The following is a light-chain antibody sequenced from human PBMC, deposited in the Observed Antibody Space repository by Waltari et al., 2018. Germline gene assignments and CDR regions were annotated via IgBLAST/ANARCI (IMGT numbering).Light chain of an antibody. Sequence: QSVLTQPPSASGTPGQRVSISCSGSSSNIGSNAVNWYQQVPGKAPKLLMPRDNQRPSGGPYRFSGSKSGTSASLAISGLHSDDEADYYCATWDDRLNGQVIGGGTKLTVL. V-gene: IGLV1-44*01. CDR3: ATWDDRLNGQV. CDR1: SSNIGSNA. J-gene: IGLJ2*01. CDR2: RDN.